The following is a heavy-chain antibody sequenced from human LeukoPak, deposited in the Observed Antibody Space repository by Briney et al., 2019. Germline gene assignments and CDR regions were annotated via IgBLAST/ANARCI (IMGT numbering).Heavy chain of an antibody. D-gene: IGHD1-26*01. CDR3: ARGRVVGALDAFDI. CDR2: IYYSGST. V-gene: IGHV4-59*02. CDR1: GVSVSTSH. Sequence: SETLSLTCNVSGVSVSTSHWNWIRQRPGKGLEWIGYIYYSGSTNYNPSLKSRVTISVDRSKNQFSLKLSSVTAADTAVYYCARGRVVGALDAFDIWGQGTMVTVSS. J-gene: IGHJ3*02.